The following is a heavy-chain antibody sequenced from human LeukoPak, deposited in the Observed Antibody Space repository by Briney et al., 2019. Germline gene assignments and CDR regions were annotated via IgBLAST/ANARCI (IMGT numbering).Heavy chain of an antibody. CDR3: ARYSSSWLPHFDY. V-gene: IGHV3-7*01. J-gene: IGHJ4*02. CDR1: GFTFSNYW. D-gene: IGHD6-13*01. CDR2: IKQDGSEK. Sequence: GGSLRLSCAASGFTFSNYWMSWVRQAPGKGLEWVANIKQDGSEKYYVDSVKGRFTISRDNSKNTLYLQMNSLRAEDTAVYYCARYSSSWLPHFDYWGQGTLVTVSS.